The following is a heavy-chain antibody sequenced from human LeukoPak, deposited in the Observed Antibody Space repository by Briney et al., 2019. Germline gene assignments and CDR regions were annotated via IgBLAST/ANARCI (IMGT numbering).Heavy chain of an antibody. V-gene: IGHV3-30*02. D-gene: IGHD3-22*01. CDR3: AKDSAYYYDSSGYYYD. CDR2: IRYGGTNK. CDR1: GFSFSSYG. Sequence: GGSLRLSCAASGFSFSSYGMHWVRQAPGKGLEWVAFIRYGGTNKYYADSVKGRFTISRDNSKNTLYLQMNSLRAEDTAMYYCAKDSAYYYDSSGYYYDWGQGTLVTVSS. J-gene: IGHJ4*02.